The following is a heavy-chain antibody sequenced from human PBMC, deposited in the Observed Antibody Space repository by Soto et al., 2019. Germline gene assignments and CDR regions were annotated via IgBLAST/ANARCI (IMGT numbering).Heavy chain of an antibody. J-gene: IGHJ6*02. CDR3: ARVFGFGGMDV. V-gene: IGHV4-31*03. CDR1: GGSISSGGYY. CDR2: IYYSGST. D-gene: IGHD3-10*01. Sequence: QVQLQESGPGLVKPSQTLSLTCTVSGGSISSGGYYWSWILQHPGKGLEWIGYIYYSGSTYYHPSLHSRVTISVDTSTNQFSLKLSSVTAADTAVYYCARVFGFGGMDVWGQGTTVTVSS.